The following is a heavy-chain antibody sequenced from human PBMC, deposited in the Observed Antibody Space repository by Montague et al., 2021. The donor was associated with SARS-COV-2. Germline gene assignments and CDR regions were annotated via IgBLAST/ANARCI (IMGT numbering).Heavy chain of an antibody. Sequence: SETLSLTCAVYGGSFLCYYWTWIRQSPRKGLSLIGEINHSGSTNYNPALKSRVTMSVDTSKNQLSLKMSSVTAADTAIYYCARGGLAGGNYDIWSFSYTSPLDYWGQGTQVTVSS. D-gene: IGHD3-3*01. CDR3: ARGGLAGGNYDIWSFSYTSPLDY. CDR2: INHSGST. CDR1: GGSFLCYY. V-gene: IGHV4-34*01. J-gene: IGHJ4*02.